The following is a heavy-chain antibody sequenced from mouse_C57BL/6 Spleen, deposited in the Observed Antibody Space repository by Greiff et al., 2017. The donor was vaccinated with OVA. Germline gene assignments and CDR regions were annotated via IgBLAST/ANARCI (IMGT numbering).Heavy chain of an antibody. J-gene: IGHJ2*01. CDR2: ISDGGSYT. CDR1: GFTFSSYA. V-gene: IGHV5-4*01. CDR3: AREGVYDYDDFDY. D-gene: IGHD2-4*01. Sequence: EVKVEESGGGLVKPGGSLKLSCAASGFTFSSYAMSWVRQTPEKRLEWVATISDGGSYTYYPDNVKGRFTISRDNAKNNLYLQMSHLKSEDTAMYYCAREGVYDYDDFDYWGQGTTLTVSS.